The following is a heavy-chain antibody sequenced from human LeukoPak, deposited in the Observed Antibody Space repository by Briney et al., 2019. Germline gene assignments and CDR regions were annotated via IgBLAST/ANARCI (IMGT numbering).Heavy chain of an antibody. CDR2: INHSGRT. J-gene: IGHJ4*02. Sequence: SETLSLTCAASGDSFIGYFWTWIRQAPGKGLEWIGDINHSGRTNYNPSLQRRVSISVDTSKNQFSLNVTSVTGADTAVYYCARTSGFFDSSGFYQQNPYYFQYWGQGVLVTVCS. CDR3: ARTSGFFDSSGFYQQNPYYFQY. CDR1: GDSFIGYF. D-gene: IGHD3-22*01. V-gene: IGHV4-34*01.